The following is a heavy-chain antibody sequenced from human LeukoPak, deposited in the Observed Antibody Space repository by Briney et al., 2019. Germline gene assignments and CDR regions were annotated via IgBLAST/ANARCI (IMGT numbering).Heavy chain of an antibody. V-gene: IGHV3-30-3*01. Sequence: GGSLRLSCAASGFTFSSYAMHWVRQAPGKGLEWVAVISYDGSNKYYADSVKGRFTISRDNSKNTLYLQMNSLRAEDTAVHYCARLEKYVCGQGTLVTVSS. CDR2: ISYDGSNK. CDR1: GFTFSSYA. CDR3: ARLEKYV. J-gene: IGHJ4*02. D-gene: IGHD3-3*01.